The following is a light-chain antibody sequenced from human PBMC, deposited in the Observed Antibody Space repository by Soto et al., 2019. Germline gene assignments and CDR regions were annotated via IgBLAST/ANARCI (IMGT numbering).Light chain of an antibody. CDR3: HQYADSTFT. Sequence: PGARATLSCRASQSVSSSYLAWYQQKPGQAPRLLIYGTLHRAAGIPDRFSGSGSGTDFTLTISRLEPEDFAVYFCHQYADSTFTFGPGTKVDIK. V-gene: IGKV3-20*01. J-gene: IGKJ3*01. CDR1: QSVSSSY. CDR2: GTL.